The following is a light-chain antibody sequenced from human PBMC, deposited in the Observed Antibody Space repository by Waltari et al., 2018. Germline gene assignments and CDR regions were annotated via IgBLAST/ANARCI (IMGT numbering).Light chain of an antibody. CDR3: SSRELSGHVV. V-gene: IGLV3-19*01. Sequence: SSDLTQDPAVSVALGQTVRITCQGDILRTYYGNWCRQKPGKPPELVIYGKNNRPSGIPDRFSASISGNTASLIITGAQAEDEADYYCSSRELSGHVVFGGGTRLTVL. CDR2: GKN. CDR1: ILRTYY. J-gene: IGLJ2*01.